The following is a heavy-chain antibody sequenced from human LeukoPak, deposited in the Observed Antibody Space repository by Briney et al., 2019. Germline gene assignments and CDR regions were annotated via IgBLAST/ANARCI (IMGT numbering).Heavy chain of an antibody. V-gene: IGHV5-51*01. J-gene: IGHJ6*02. Sequence: GESLKISCKGSGYSFTSYWIGWVRQMPGKGLEWMGIICPDDSDTRYSPSFQGQVTISADKSINTAYLQWSSLKASDTAMYYCASPISAARPDYGMDVWGQGTTVIVSS. D-gene: IGHD6-6*01. CDR2: ICPDDSDT. CDR3: ASPISAARPDYGMDV. CDR1: GYSFTSYW.